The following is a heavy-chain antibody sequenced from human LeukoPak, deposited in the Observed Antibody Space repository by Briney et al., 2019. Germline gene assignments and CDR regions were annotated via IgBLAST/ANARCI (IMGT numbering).Heavy chain of an antibody. D-gene: IGHD3-10*01. CDR1: GGSISSYY. Sequence: SETLSLTCTVSGGSISSYYWSWIRQPPGKGLEWIGYIYYSGSTNYNPSLKSRVTISVDTSKNQFSLKLSSVTAADTAVYYCARVGGSGRPEDEYYFDYWGQGTLVTVSS. V-gene: IGHV4-59*01. CDR2: IYYSGST. J-gene: IGHJ4*02. CDR3: ARVGGSGRPEDEYYFDY.